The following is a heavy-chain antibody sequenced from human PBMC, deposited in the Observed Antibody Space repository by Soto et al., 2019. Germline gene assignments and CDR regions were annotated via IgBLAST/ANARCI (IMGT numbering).Heavy chain of an antibody. D-gene: IGHD3-16*01. Sequence: QVQLQESGPGLVKPSQTLSLTCTVSGGSISSGDYYWSWLRQPPGKGLEWIGYIYYSGSTYYNPSLKSRVTISVDTSKNQFSLKLSSVTAADTAVYYCARVLGFRYWYFDLWGRGTLVTVSS. V-gene: IGHV4-30-4*01. CDR3: ARVLGFRYWYFDL. CDR2: IYYSGST. CDR1: GGSISSGDYY. J-gene: IGHJ2*01.